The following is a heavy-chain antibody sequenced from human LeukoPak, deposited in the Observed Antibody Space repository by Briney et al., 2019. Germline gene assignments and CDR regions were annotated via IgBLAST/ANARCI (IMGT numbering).Heavy chain of an antibody. CDR1: GYSFTSYG. J-gene: IGHJ4*02. D-gene: IGHD6-19*01. CDR2: TSAYNGKT. CDR3: ARHSSDWEFDY. Sequence: ASVKVSCKASGYSFTSYGISWVRQAPGQGLEWMGWTSAYNGKTNYAQKLQGRVTMTTDTSTSTAYMELRSLRSDDTAVYYCARHSSDWEFDYWGQGTLVTVSS. V-gene: IGHV1-18*01.